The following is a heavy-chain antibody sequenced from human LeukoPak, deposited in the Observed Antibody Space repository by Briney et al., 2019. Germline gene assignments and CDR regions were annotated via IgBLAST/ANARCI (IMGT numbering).Heavy chain of an antibody. D-gene: IGHD5-12*01. J-gene: IGHJ4*02. CDR3: ARIYSGNAPIDY. CDR2: INSDGSST. V-gene: IGHV3-74*01. CDR1: GFTFSSYL. Sequence: GGSLRLSCAASGFTFSSYLMHWVRQAPGKGLVWVSRINSDGSSTSYADSVKGRFTISRDNAKNTLYLQMNSLRAEDTAVYYCARIYSGNAPIDYWGQGTLVTVSS.